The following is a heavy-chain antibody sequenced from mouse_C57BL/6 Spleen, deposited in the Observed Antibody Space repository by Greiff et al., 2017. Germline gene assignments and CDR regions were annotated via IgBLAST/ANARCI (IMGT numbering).Heavy chain of an antibody. Sequence: VQVVESGAELVRPGASVKLSCKASGYTFTDYYINWVKQRPGQGLEWIARIYPGSGNTYYNEKFKGKATLTAEKSSSTAYMQLSSLTSEDSAVYFCARSGDYYGSTSYAMGYWGQGTSVTVSS. CDR2: IYPGSGNT. J-gene: IGHJ4*01. V-gene: IGHV1-76*01. D-gene: IGHD1-1*01. CDR3: ARSGDYYGSTSYAMGY. CDR1: GYTFTDYY.